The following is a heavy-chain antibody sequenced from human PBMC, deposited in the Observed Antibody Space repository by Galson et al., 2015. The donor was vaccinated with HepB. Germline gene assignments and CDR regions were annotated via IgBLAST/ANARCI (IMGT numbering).Heavy chain of an antibody. CDR1: GYSFSRYA. CDR3: AKAVAFYFYYGLDV. Sequence: SLRLSCATSGYSFSRYAMSWVRQAPGQGLEWVSAITGSGGSTYYADSVKGRFTISRDTSKNTLHLQVNRPRAEDTAVYYCAKAVAFYFYYGLDVWGQGTTVTVSS. J-gene: IGHJ6*02. CDR2: ITGSGGST. V-gene: IGHV3-23*01.